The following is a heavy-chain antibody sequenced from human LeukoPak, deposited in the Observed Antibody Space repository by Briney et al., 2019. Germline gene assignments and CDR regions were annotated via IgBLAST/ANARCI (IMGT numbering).Heavy chain of an antibody. J-gene: IGHJ4*02. CDR1: SYSISSGYY. V-gene: IGHV4-38-2*01. CDR3: ARHETGDTNFDY. CDR2: IYHSGST. Sequence: SETLSLTXGVSSYSISSGYYWGWIRQPPGKGLEWIGSIYHSGSTYYNPPLKSRVTMSVDTSKNLFSLKLSSVTAADTAVYYCARHETGDTNFDYWGQGILVTVSS. D-gene: IGHD7-27*01.